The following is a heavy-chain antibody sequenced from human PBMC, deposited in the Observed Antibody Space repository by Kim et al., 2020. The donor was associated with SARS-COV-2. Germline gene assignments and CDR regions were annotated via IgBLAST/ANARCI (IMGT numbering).Heavy chain of an antibody. V-gene: IGHV4-39*07. Sequence: SETLSLTCTVSGGSISSSSYYWGWIRQPPGKGLEWIGSIYYSGSTYYNPSLKSRVTISVDTSKNQFSLKLSSVTAADTAVYYCASPRGRGYSYGLYEYWGQGTLVSVSS. CDR2: IYYSGST. J-gene: IGHJ4*02. CDR1: GGSISSSSYY. D-gene: IGHD5-18*01. CDR3: ASPRGRGYSYGLYEY.